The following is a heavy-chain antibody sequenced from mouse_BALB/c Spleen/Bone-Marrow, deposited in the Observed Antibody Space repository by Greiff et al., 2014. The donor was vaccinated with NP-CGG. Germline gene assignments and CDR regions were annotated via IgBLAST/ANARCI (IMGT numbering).Heavy chain of an antibody. Sequence: EVQLQQSGAELVKPGASVKLSCTASGFNIKDTYMHWVKQRPEQGLERIGRIDPANGNTKYDPKFQGKATITADTSSNTAYLQLSSLTSEDTAVYYCARSLYDGYFSWFAYWGQGTLVTVSA. D-gene: IGHD2-3*01. V-gene: IGHV14-3*02. CDR2: IDPANGNT. J-gene: IGHJ3*01. CDR3: ARSLYDGYFSWFAY. CDR1: GFNIKDTY.